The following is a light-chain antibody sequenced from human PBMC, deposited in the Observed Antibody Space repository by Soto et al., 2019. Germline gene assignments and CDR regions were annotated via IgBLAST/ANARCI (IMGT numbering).Light chain of an antibody. CDR3: SSYTSSSTLAWR. CDR1: SSDVGGYNY. J-gene: IGLJ2*01. V-gene: IGLV2-14*01. Sequence: QSVLTQPASVSGSPGQSITISCTGTSSDVGGYNYVSWYQQHPGKAPKLMIYDVSNRPSGVSNRFSGSKSGNTASLTISGLQAEDEADYYCSSYTSSSTLAWRFGGGTKVTVL. CDR2: DVS.